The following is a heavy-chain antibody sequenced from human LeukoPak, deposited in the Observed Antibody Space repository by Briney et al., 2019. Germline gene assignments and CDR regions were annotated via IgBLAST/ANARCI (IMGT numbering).Heavy chain of an antibody. D-gene: IGHD5-24*01. CDR1: GFTFSNYA. Sequence: GGSLRLPCAASGFTFSNYAMSWVRQAPGKGLEWVSAISGSGGSTYYADSAKGRFTISRDNSKNTLYLQMNSLRAEDTAVYYCAKAMATTITYYFDYWGQGTLVTVSS. CDR3: AKAMATTITYYFDY. J-gene: IGHJ4*02. CDR2: ISGSGGST. V-gene: IGHV3-23*01.